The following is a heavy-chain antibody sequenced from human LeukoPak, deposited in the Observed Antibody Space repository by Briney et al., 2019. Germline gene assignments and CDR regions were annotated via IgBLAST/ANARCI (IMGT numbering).Heavy chain of an antibody. Sequence: GGSLRLSCAASGFTFRTYTMNWVRQAPGKGLEWVSSVSSSGDYRYYADSVEGRFTISRDNAENSLFLQMNSLRAEDTAVYYCARDSDSSGWLDYYMDVWGKGTTVTISS. J-gene: IGHJ6*03. CDR3: ARDSDSSGWLDYYMDV. D-gene: IGHD6-19*01. CDR1: GFTFRTYT. CDR2: VSSSGDYR. V-gene: IGHV3-21*01.